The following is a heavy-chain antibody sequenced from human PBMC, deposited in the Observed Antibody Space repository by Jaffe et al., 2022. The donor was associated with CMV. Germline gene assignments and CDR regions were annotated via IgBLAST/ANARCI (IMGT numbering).Heavy chain of an antibody. V-gene: IGHV1-18*01. CDR3: ARDRMRYYDFWSGFQGIDY. CDR2: ISAYNGNT. Sequence: QVQLVQSGAEVKKPGASVKVSCKASGYTFTSYGISWVRQAPGQGLEWMGWISAYNGNTNYAQKLQGRVTMTTDTSTSTAYMELRSLRSDDTAVYYCARDRMRYYDFWSGFQGIDYWGQGTLVTVSS. J-gene: IGHJ4*02. CDR1: GYTFTSYG. D-gene: IGHD3-3*01.